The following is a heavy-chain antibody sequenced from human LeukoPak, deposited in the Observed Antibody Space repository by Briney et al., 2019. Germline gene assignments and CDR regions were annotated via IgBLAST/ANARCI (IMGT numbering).Heavy chain of an antibody. V-gene: IGHV4-59*08. CDR1: GGSINSSH. CDR2: IYYTGTT. J-gene: IGHJ6*02. D-gene: IGHD6-6*01. CDR3: ARRGAARRYDGMDV. Sequence: SETLSLTCTVSGGSINSSHWSWFRQSPGKGLEWLGYIYYTGTTTSNPSFKSRVTISLDTSTNQFSLELRSVTAADTAVYYCARRGAARRYDGMDVWGQGTTVTVSS.